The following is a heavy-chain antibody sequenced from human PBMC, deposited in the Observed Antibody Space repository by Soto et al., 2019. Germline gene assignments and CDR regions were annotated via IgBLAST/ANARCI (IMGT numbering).Heavy chain of an antibody. Sequence: VQLVQSGAEVKKPGSSVKVSCRASGATFRSYAFTWVRQAPGQGLEWMGGISPIFGSTIYARQFQGRVTMTADASASTAYMELNSRSSEDTAVYYCAGDYGVYDWYGMDVWGQGTTVTVSS. CDR3: AGDYGVYDWYGMDV. J-gene: IGHJ6*02. V-gene: IGHV1-69*01. CDR2: ISPIFGST. D-gene: IGHD4-17*01. CDR1: GATFRSYA.